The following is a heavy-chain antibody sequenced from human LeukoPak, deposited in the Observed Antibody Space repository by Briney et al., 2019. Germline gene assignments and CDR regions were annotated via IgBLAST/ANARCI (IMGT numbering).Heavy chain of an antibody. CDR2: INSRSSYI. V-gene: IGHV3-21*01. Sequence: GGSLRLSCAASGFTFSSYSMNWVRQAPGKGLEWVSSINSRSSYIYYANSVKGRFTISRDNAKNSLYLQMNSVRDEDTAVYYCGGDRTAYGVIEAWGQGTLVTVSS. CDR1: GFTFSSYS. D-gene: IGHD1-1*01. J-gene: IGHJ5*02. CDR3: GGDRTAYGVIEA.